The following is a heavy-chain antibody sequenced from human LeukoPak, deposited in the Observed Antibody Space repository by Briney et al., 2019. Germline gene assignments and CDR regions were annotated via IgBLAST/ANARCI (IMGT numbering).Heavy chain of an antibody. CDR2: INHSGST. J-gene: IGHJ3*02. CDR3: ARYKTRDTAIVGDAFDI. CDR1: GGSFSGYY. D-gene: IGHD5-18*01. Sequence: KASETLSLTCAVYGGSFSGYYWSWIRQPPGKGLEWIGEINHSGSTNYNPSLKSRVTISVDTSKNQFSLKLSSVTAADTAVYYCARYKTRDTAIVGDAFDIWGQGTMVTVSS. V-gene: IGHV4-34*01.